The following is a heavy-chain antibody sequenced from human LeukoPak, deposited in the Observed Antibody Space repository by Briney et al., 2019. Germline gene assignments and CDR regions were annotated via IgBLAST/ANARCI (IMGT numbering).Heavy chain of an antibody. V-gene: IGHV3-9*03. CDR3: AKDLYGGNSGVFDY. J-gene: IGHJ4*02. CDR2: ISWNSGSI. D-gene: IGHD4-23*01. Sequence: SLRLFCAASGFTFDDYAMHWVRQAPGKGLEWVSGISWNSGSIGYADSVKGRFTISRDNAKNSLYLQMNSLRAEDMALYYCAKDLYGGNSGVFDYWGQGTLVTVSS. CDR1: GFTFDDYA.